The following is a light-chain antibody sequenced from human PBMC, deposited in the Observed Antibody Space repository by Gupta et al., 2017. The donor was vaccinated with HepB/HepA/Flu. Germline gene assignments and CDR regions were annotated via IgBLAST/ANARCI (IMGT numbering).Light chain of an antibody. Sequence: DIQMTQSPSSLSASVGDRVTITCRASQSISSYLNWYQQKPGKAPKLLIYAASSLQSGVPSRFSGSGSGTDXTLTISXRQPEDFATYYCQQSDSTLRSSFGXGTKLEIK. V-gene: IGKV1-39*01. CDR3: QQSDSTLRSS. CDR1: QSISSY. J-gene: IGKJ2*04. CDR2: AAS.